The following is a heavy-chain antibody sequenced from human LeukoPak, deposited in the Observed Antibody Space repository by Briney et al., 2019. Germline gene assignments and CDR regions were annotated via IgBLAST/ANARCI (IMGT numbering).Heavy chain of an antibody. J-gene: IGHJ4*02. CDR2: LYSGGKT. Sequence: GGSLRLSCAASGFTVSSSYMSWVRQAPGKGLEWVSVLYSGGKTYYADSVKGRFTISRDTSKNTLYLRMISLRAEDTALYYCVSGKYYFDYWGQGTLVTVSS. V-gene: IGHV3-53*01. CDR3: VSGKYYFDY. CDR1: GFTVSSSY.